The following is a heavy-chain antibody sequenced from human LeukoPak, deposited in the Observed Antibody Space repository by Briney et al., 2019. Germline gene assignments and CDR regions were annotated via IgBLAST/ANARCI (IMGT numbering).Heavy chain of an antibody. CDR1: GGSFSGYY. D-gene: IGHD3-22*01. Sequence: KPSETLSLTCAVYGGSFSGYYWSWIRQPPGKGLEWIGEINHSGSTNYNPSLKSRVTISVDTSKNQFSLKLSSVTAADTAVYYCARVYYDSDGYNFDYWGQGTLVTVSS. J-gene: IGHJ4*02. V-gene: IGHV4-34*01. CDR3: ARVYYDSDGYNFDY. CDR2: INHSGST.